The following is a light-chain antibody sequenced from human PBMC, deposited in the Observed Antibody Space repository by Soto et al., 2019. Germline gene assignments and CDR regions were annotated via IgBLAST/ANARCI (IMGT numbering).Light chain of an antibody. CDR3: QQRSNWPPIT. Sequence: EIVLTQSPATLSLSAGERATLSCRASQSVSSYLACSQHKPGQAPRLLIYDASNRATGIPARFSGGGSGTDFTLTIDNLEPEDFAIYYCQQRSNWPPITFGQGTRLEI. CDR2: DAS. V-gene: IGKV3-11*01. J-gene: IGKJ5*01. CDR1: QSVSSY.